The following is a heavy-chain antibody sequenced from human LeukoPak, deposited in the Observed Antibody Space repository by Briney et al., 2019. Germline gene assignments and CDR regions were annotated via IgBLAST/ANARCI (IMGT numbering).Heavy chain of an antibody. CDR2: IIPIFGTA. CDR1: GGTFSSYA. CDR3: ARDRSGDWGNWFDP. Sequence: GASVKVSCKASGGTFSSYAISWVRQAPGQGLEWMGGIIPIFGTANYAQKFQGRVTMTRDTSISTAYMELSRLRSDDTAVYYCARDRSGDWGNWFDPWGQGTLVTVSS. V-gene: IGHV1-69*05. J-gene: IGHJ5*02. D-gene: IGHD3/OR15-3a*01.